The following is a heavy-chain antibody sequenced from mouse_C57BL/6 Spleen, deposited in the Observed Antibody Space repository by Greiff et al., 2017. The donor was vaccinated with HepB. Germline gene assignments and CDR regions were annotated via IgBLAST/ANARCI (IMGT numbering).Heavy chain of an antibody. V-gene: IGHV1-59*01. CDR3: ARGGPYDSDY. D-gene: IGHD2-4*01. J-gene: IGHJ2*01. CDR1: GYTFTSYW. Sequence: VQLQQPGAELVRPGTSVKLSCKASGYTFTSYWMHWVKQRPGQGLEWIGVIDPSDSYTNYNQKFKGRATLTVDTSSSTAYMQLSSLTSEDSAVYYCARGGPYDSDYWGQGTTRTVSS. CDR2: IDPSDSYT.